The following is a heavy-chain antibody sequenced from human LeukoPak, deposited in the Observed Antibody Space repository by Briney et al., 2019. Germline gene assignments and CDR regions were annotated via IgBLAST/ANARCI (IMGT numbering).Heavy chain of an antibody. CDR3: AKDMGRLLDTAMVSMDV. J-gene: IGHJ6*03. V-gene: IGHV3-43*01. CDR2: ISWDGGST. D-gene: IGHD5-18*01. CDR1: GFTFDDYT. Sequence: GGSLRLSCAASGFTFDDYTMHWVRQAPGKGLEWVSLISWDGGSTYYADSVKGRFTISRDNSKNSLYLQMNSLRTEDTALYYCAKDMGRLLDTAMVSMDVWGKGTTVTISS.